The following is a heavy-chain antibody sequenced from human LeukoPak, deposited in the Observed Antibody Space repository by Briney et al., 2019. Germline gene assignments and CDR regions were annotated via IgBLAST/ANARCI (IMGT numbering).Heavy chain of an antibody. Sequence: SVKVSCKASGGTFSSYAISWVRQAPGQGLEWMGRIIPILGMANYAQKFQGRVTITADKSTSTAYMELSSLRSEDTAVYYCARDRDDSSGYYYYYYGMDVWGQGTTVTVSS. V-gene: IGHV1-69*04. J-gene: IGHJ6*02. CDR1: GGTFSSYA. D-gene: IGHD3-22*01. CDR3: ARDRDDSSGYYYYYYGMDV. CDR2: IIPILGMA.